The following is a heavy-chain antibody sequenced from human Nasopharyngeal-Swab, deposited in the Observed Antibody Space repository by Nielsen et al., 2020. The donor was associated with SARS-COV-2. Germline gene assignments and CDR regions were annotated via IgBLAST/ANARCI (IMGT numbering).Heavy chain of an antibody. Sequence: GESLKISCAASGFTFSNYWMSWVRQAPGKGLEWVANIKQDGSEKYYADSVKGRFTISRDNAKNSLYLQMNSLRDEDTAVYYCARDKVVVIKGDDAFDIWGQGTMVTVSS. CDR1: GFTFSNYW. CDR3: ARDKVVVIKGDDAFDI. CDR2: IKQDGSEK. V-gene: IGHV3-7*01. J-gene: IGHJ3*02. D-gene: IGHD3-22*01.